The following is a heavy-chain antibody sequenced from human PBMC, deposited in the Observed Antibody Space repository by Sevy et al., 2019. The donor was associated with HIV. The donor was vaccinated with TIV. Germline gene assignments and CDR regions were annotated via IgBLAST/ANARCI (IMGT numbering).Heavy chain of an antibody. Sequence: GGSLRLSCAASGFTFSSYGMHWVRQAPGKGLEWVAVISYDGSNKYYADSVKGRFTISRDNSKNTLYLQMNSLRAEVTAVYYFAKVPSGSYPDYWGQGTLVTVSS. D-gene: IGHD3-10*01. CDR1: GFTFSSYG. V-gene: IGHV3-30*18. CDR2: ISYDGSNK. J-gene: IGHJ4*02. CDR3: AKVPSGSYPDY.